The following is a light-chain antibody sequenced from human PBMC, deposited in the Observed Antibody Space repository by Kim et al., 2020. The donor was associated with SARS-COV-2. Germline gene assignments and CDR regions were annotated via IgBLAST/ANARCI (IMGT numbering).Light chain of an antibody. CDR1: QSVSSSY. CDR2: GAF. J-gene: IGKJ2*01. V-gene: IGKV3-20*01. Sequence: EIVLTQSPGTLSLSPGERATFSCRASQSVSSSYLAWYLQKPGQAPRLLIYGAFNRASGIPDRFSGSESGTDFTLTISRLEPDDFAVFYCQYYDDWYTFGQGTKLEI. CDR3: QYYDDWYT.